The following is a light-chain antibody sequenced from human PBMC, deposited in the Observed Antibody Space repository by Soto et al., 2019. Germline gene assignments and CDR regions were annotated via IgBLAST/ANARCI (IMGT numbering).Light chain of an antibody. J-gene: IGKJ5*01. CDR3: QQFNNYPIP. Sequence: AIQLTQSPSSLSASVGDRVTITCRASQGISSALAWNQQKPGKAPKLLIYDASSLESGVPSRFTGSASGTDFTLTISSLQPEDFATYYCQQFNNYPIPFGQGTRLEIK. CDR2: DAS. CDR1: QGISSA. V-gene: IGKV1D-13*01.